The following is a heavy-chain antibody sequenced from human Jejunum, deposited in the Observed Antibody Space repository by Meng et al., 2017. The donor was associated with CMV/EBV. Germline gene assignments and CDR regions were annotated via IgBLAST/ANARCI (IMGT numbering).Heavy chain of an antibody. D-gene: IGHD6-13*01. Sequence: GFVFGTYSMSWVRQAPGKGLALVSSISGSGGGNIYYVDSVKGRFTVSRDNSKNTLYLQMNVLGAADTAVYYCAKSTSGTWSTFDSWGQGTLVTVSS. CDR2: ISGSGGGNI. J-gene: IGHJ4*02. CDR3: AKSTSGTWSTFDS. CDR1: GFVFGTYS. V-gene: IGHV3-23*01.